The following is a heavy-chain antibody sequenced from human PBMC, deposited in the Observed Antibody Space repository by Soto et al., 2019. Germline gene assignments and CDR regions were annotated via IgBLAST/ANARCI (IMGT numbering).Heavy chain of an antibody. CDR2: IYYSGST. CDR1: GGSISSYY. Sequence: QVQLQESGPGLVKPSETLSLTCTVSGGSISSYYWSWIRPPPGKGLEWIGYIYYSGSTNYNPSLKSRVSISVDTSKNQFSLKLSAVTAADTAVYYCARGDEDGYNSFDYWGQGTLVTVSS. CDR3: ARGDEDGYNSFDY. J-gene: IGHJ4*02. V-gene: IGHV4-59*01. D-gene: IGHD5-12*01.